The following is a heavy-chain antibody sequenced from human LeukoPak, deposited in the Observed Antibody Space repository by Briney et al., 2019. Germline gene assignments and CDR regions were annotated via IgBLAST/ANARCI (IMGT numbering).Heavy chain of an antibody. V-gene: IGHV3-64*01. Sequence: PGGSLRLSCAASGFTFSTSAMHWVRQAPGKGLEYVSAISTNGVSTYYANSVRGRFTISRDYSKNTLYLQMDRLRAEDMAVYYCARVRLDSAAGEYYFDYWGQGTLVTVSS. CDR1: GFTFSTSA. CDR2: ISTNGVST. J-gene: IGHJ4*02. CDR3: ARVRLDSAAGEYYFDY. D-gene: IGHD2-15*01.